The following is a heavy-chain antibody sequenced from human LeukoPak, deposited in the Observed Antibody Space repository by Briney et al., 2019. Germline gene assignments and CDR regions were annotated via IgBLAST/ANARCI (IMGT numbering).Heavy chain of an antibody. J-gene: IGHJ3*02. CDR1: GFTFSSYS. D-gene: IGHD3-10*01. V-gene: IGHV3-21*01. Sequence: GRSLRLSCAASGFTFSSYSMNWVRQAPGKGLEWVSSISSSSTYIYYADSVKGRFTISRDNAKNSLYLQMNSLRAEDTAVYYCARVSGNDAFDIWGQGTMVTVSS. CDR2: ISSSSTYI. CDR3: ARVSGNDAFDI.